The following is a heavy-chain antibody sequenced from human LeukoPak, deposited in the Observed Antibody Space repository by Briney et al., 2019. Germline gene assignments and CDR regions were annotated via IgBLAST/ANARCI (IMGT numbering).Heavy chain of an antibody. CDR1: GYTFTSYY. CDR2: INSSGGGT. Sequence: ASVKVSCKASGYTFTSYYIHWVRQAPGQGLEWMGVINSSGGGTTYAQKFQGRVTMTRDTSTSTVYMELSSLRSEDTAVYYCARDPEVGGMVNLDYWGQGTLVTVSS. V-gene: IGHV1-46*01. D-gene: IGHD5-18*01. CDR3: ARDPEVGGMVNLDY. J-gene: IGHJ4*02.